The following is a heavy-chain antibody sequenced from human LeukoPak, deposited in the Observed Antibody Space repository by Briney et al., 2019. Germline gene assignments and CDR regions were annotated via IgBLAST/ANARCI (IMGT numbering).Heavy chain of an antibody. CDR2: IPYDGSNK. Sequence: GSLRLSCAASGFTFSSYAMHWVRQAPGKGLEWVALIPYDGSNKYYADSVKGRFTISRDNAKNSLYLQMNSLRAEDTAVYYCARNRYYYDSSGYYNFDYWGQGTLVTVSS. J-gene: IGHJ4*02. CDR3: ARNRYYYDSSGYYNFDY. V-gene: IGHV3-30*04. CDR1: GFTFSSYA. D-gene: IGHD3-22*01.